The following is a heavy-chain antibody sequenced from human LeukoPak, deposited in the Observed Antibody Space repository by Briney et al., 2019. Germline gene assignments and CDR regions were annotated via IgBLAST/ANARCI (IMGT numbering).Heavy chain of an antibody. CDR2: IYYSGST. D-gene: IGHD3-10*01. J-gene: IGHJ5*02. CDR1: GGSVSSGSYY. CDR3: ARSRGDYYGSGSYSPWWFDP. V-gene: IGHV4-61*01. Sequence: SETLSLTCTVSGGSVSSGSYYWSWIRQPPGKGLEWIGYIYYSGSTNYNPSLKSRVTISVDTSKNQFSLKLSSVTAADTAVYYCARSRGDYYGSGSYSPWWFDPWGQGTLVTVSS.